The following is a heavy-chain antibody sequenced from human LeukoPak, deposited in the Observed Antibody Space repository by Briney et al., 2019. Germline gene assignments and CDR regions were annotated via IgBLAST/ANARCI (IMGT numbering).Heavy chain of an antibody. CDR1: GFTFSSYG. D-gene: IGHD2-15*01. V-gene: IGHV3-30*02. CDR2: IRYDGSNK. J-gene: IGHJ4*02. CDR3: AKDTPWWVSHYYFDY. Sequence: PGGSLRLSCAASGFTFSSYGMHWVRQAPGKGLEWVAFIRYDGSNKYYADSVKGRFTISRDNSKNTLYLQMNSLRAEDTAVYYCAKDTPWWVSHYYFDYWGQGTLVTVSS.